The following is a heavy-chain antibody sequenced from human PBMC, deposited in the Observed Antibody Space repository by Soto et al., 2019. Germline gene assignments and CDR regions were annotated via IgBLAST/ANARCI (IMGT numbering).Heavy chain of an antibody. CDR1: GFTFSSYA. J-gene: IGHJ4*02. CDR2: ISASGDTT. D-gene: IGHD6-19*01. CDR3: AKDIFGAVTGALTF. Sequence: EVQLLESGGGLVQPGGSLRLSCAASGFTFSSYAMTWVRQAPGKGLEWVSGISASGDTTFYVGSVKGRFTISRDNSKNTLCLRMNSLRAEDTAVYYCAKDIFGAVTGALTFWGQGTLVTVSS. V-gene: IGHV3-23*01.